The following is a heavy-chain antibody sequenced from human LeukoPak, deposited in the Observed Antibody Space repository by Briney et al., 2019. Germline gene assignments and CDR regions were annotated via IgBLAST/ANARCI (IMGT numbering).Heavy chain of an antibody. J-gene: IGHJ4*02. D-gene: IGHD2-21*02. Sequence: AASVKVSCKASGNTFAGYYINWLRQAPGQGLEWMGRLNFNSGGVNCAQDFQGRITMAGDRSTNTAYMELNNLTSDDTAIYYCALLIQGYGDPFDYWGQGALVSVSS. CDR2: LNFNSGGV. CDR3: ALLIQGYGDPFDY. CDR1: GNTFAGYY. V-gene: IGHV1-2*06.